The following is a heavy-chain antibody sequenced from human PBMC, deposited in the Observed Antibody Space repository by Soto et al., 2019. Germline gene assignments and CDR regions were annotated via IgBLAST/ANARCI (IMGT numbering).Heavy chain of an antibody. V-gene: IGHV3-23*01. D-gene: IGHD6-13*01. Sequence: GGSLRLSCAASGFTFSSYAMSWVRQAPGKGLEWVSAISGSGGSTYYADSVKGRFTISRDNSKNTLYLQMNSLRAEDTAVYYCAKDLSSYSSSWSFDYWGQGTLVTVSS. CDR2: ISGSGGST. J-gene: IGHJ4*02. CDR3: AKDLSSYSSSWSFDY. CDR1: GFTFSSYA.